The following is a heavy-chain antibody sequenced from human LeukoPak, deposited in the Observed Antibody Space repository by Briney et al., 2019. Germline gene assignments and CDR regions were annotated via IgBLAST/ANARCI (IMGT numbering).Heavy chain of an antibody. CDR2: IYYTGTT. CDR1: GGSISSSLYH. Sequence: SETLSLTCTVSGGSISSSLYHWGWIRQSPGKNLEWLGSIYYTGTTHYNPSLKSRVTISVDTSKNQLSLKLTSMTAADTAVYYCARSTVGSLYGEVFQNWGQGTLVTVSS. V-gene: IGHV4-39*01. D-gene: IGHD6-13*01. J-gene: IGHJ4*02. CDR3: ARSTVGSLYGEVFQN.